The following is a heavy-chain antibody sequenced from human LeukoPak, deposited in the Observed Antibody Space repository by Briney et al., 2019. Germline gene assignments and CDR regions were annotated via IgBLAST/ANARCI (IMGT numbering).Heavy chain of an antibody. D-gene: IGHD2-8*01. Sequence: SETLSLTCTVSGGSISGYYWSWIRQPPGKGLEWIGYIHSNGRTNSNPSLKSRVTISVDTFKNQFSLNLISVTAADTAVYYCARYYCSNGVCQGFDYWGQGTLVTVSS. J-gene: IGHJ4*02. CDR1: GGSISGYY. CDR3: ARYYCSNGVCQGFDY. V-gene: IGHV4-59*01. CDR2: IHSNGRT.